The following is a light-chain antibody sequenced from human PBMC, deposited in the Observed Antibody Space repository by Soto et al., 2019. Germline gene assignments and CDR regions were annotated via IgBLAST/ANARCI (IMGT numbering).Light chain of an antibody. V-gene: IGKV1-39*01. CDR1: QFINKY. Sequence: DIQMTQSPSSLSASVGDRVTITCRASQFINKYLSWYQQKPGKVPKLLINAASTLQSGVPSRFSGGGSGTDFTLTISSLQPEDFATYYCQQVNVYPSTFGGGTKVDIK. CDR3: QQVNVYPST. CDR2: AAS. J-gene: IGKJ4*01.